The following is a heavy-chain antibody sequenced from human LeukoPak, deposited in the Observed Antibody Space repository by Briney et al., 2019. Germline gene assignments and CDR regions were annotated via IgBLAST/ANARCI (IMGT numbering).Heavy chain of an antibody. V-gene: IGHV4-39*07. J-gene: IGHJ5*02. CDR2: IYYSGST. CDR3: ARDSLVVIRNWFDP. Sequence: PSETLSLICTVSGGPISSSSYYWGWIRQPPGKVLEWIGSIYYSGSTYYNPSIKSRVTISVDTSKNQSSLKLSSVTAADTAVYYCARDSLVVIRNWFDPWGQGTLVTVSS. D-gene: IGHD3-22*01. CDR1: GGPISSSSYY.